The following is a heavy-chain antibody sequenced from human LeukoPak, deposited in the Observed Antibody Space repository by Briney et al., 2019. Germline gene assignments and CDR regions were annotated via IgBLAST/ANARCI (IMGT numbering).Heavy chain of an antibody. CDR3: ARGTYYDSSGYSGVRLFDY. V-gene: IGHV1-2*02. CDR1: GYTFSGYY. D-gene: IGHD3-22*01. J-gene: IGHJ4*02. CDR2: INPNTGRT. Sequence: ASVKVSCKASGYTFSGYYMHWVRQAPGRGLEWMGWINPNTGRTNYAQNFQGRVTMTSDTSISTAYMELNSLRSDDTAVYYCARGTYYDSSGYSGVRLFDYWGQGTLLTVSS.